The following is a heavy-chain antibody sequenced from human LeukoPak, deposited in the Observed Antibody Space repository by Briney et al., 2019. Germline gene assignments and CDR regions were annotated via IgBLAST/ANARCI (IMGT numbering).Heavy chain of an antibody. CDR2: ISAYNGNT. Sequence: ASVKGSCKASGGTFSSYAISWVRQAPGHGGEWRGWISAYNGNTNYAQKLQDRVTMTTDTSTSTAHMELRSLRSDDTAVYYCARDVDTAMVSMADYWGQGTLVTVSS. CDR1: GGTFSSYA. J-gene: IGHJ4*02. V-gene: IGHV1-18*01. D-gene: IGHD5-18*01. CDR3: ARDVDTAMVSMADY.